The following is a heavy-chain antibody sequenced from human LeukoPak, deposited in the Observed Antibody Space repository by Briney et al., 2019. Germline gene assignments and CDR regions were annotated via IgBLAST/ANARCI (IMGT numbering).Heavy chain of an antibody. CDR3: ARAKYQLLYYFDY. CDR1: GFTFSSYS. D-gene: IGHD2-2*01. Sequence: GGSLRLSCAASGFTFSSYSMNWVRQAPGKGLEWVSYISSSSSTIYYADSVKGRFTISRDNAKNSLYLQMNSLRAEDTAVYYCARAKYQLLYYFDYWGQGTLVTVSS. J-gene: IGHJ4*02. CDR2: ISSSSSTI. V-gene: IGHV3-48*01.